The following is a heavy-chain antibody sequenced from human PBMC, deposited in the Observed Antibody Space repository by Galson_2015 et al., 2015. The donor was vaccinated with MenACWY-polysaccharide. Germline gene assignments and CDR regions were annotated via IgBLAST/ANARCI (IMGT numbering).Heavy chain of an antibody. V-gene: IGHV4-59*13. Sequence: ETMSLTCTVSGGSINSSYWGWIRQSPGKGREWIGYMHTRGKSNYNPPLKRRVLISVDTSKSEFSLKLSSVTAAVTGVYYCVGELYQHPFGWFDPWGQGTQVTVSS. CDR1: GGSINSSY. J-gene: IGHJ5*02. CDR2: MHTRGKS. CDR3: VGELYQHPFGWFDP. D-gene: IGHD3-16*01.